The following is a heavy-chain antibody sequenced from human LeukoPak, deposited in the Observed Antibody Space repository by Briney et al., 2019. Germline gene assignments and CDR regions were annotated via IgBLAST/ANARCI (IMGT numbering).Heavy chain of an antibody. V-gene: IGHV1-69*13. CDR2: IIPIFGTA. Sequence: SVKFSWKASGGTFSSYAISWVRQAPGQGLEWMGAIIPIFGTANYAQKFQGRVTITADESTNTAYMELSSLRSEDTAVYYCARMVQLWLAQYYYGMDVWGQGTTVTVSS. CDR1: GGTFSSYA. J-gene: IGHJ6*02. CDR3: ARMVQLWLAQYYYGMDV. D-gene: IGHD5-18*01.